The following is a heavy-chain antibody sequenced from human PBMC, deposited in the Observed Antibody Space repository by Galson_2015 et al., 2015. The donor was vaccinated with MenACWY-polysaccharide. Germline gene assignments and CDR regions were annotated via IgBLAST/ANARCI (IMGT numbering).Heavy chain of an antibody. CDR2: IRSSGTNT. CDR1: ELTFTSYA. CDR3: AKDSTDFWSVAGRFDH. Sequence: SLRLSCAASELTFTSYAMSWVRQAPGKGLEWVSAIRSSGTNTYYADSVKGRFTISRDNSKNTLYLQMNSLRAEDTAVYYCAKDSTDFWSVAGRFDHWGQGTLVTVSS. J-gene: IGHJ5*02. D-gene: IGHD3-3*01. V-gene: IGHV3-23*01.